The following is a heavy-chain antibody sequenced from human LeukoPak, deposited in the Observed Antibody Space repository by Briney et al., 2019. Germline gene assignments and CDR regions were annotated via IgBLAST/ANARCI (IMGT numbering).Heavy chain of an antibody. CDR3: ARDQAATNTQVRFCLD. D-gene: IGHD3-9*01. J-gene: IGHJ4*02. V-gene: IGHV4-59*01. CDR1: GXSISSYY. CDR2: IYYDGTT. Sequence: ASETLSLTCSVSGXSISSYYWSWIRQPPGEGLEWIGYIYYDGTTNYNPSHKSRVTISVDTSNNQFSLKLSSVTAADTAVYYCARDQAATNTQVRFCLDWGQGTLVTVSS.